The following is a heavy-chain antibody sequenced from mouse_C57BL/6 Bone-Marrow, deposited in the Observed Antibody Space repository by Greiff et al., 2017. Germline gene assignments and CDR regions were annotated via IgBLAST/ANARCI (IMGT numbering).Heavy chain of an antibody. V-gene: IGHV1-64*01. CDR2: MHPNGGSP. D-gene: IGHD2-4*01. CDR1: GYTFTNYW. CDR3: AGSYDYDDYTMDY. Sequence: QVQLQQPGAELVKPGASVKLSCKASGYTFTNYWMHWVKQRPGQGLEWIGMMHPNGGSPDYNEKFKSEATLSVDKSSRTAYMELSSLTSEDSAVFYCAGSYDYDDYTMDYWGQGTSVTVSS. J-gene: IGHJ4*01.